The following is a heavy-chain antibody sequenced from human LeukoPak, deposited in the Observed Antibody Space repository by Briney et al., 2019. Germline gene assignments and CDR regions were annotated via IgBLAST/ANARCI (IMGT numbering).Heavy chain of an antibody. J-gene: IGHJ4*02. V-gene: IGHV3-23*01. CDR3: AKTYRDYFDS. D-gene: IGHD5-18*01. CDR2: ISASGAST. Sequence: GGSLRLSCAGSGFTFNSYAMNWVRQAPGKGLEWVSTISASGASTFYADSVKGRFTISRDNSKSTVSLQVNSLRVEDTAIYYCAKTYRDYFDSWGLGTLVTVSS. CDR1: GFTFNSYA.